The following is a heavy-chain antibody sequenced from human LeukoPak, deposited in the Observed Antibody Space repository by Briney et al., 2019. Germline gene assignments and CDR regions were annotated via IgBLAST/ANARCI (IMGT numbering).Heavy chain of an antibody. D-gene: IGHD6-6*01. J-gene: IGHJ6*02. Sequence: GASVNVSCKASGYTFTSYDINWVRQATGHGLEWMGWMNPNIGNTGYAQKFQGRVTMTRNTSISTAYMELSSLRSEYTAVYYCARGLGTGSSSPRYYYYGMYVWGQGTTVTVSS. CDR3: ARGLGTGSSSPRYYYYGMYV. V-gene: IGHV1-8*01. CDR1: GYTFTSYD. CDR2: MNPNIGNT.